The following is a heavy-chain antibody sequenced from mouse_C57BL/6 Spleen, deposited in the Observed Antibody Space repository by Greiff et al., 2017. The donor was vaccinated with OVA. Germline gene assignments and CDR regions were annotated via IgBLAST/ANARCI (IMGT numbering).Heavy chain of an antibody. J-gene: IGHJ3*01. CDR2: IDPSDSYT. CDR1: GYTFTSYW. CDR3: ARRGLRRGFAY. Sequence: VQLKQPGAELVKPGASVKLSCKASGYTFTSYWMQWVKQRPGQGLEWIGEIDPSDSYTNYNQKFKGKATLTVDTSSSTAYMQLSSLTSEDSAVYYCARRGLRRGFAYWGQGTLVTVSA. D-gene: IGHD2-4*01. V-gene: IGHV1-50*01.